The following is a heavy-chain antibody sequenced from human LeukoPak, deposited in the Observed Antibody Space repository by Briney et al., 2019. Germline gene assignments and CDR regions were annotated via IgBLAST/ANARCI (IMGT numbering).Heavy chain of an antibody. CDR2: IYYSGST. J-gene: IGHJ4*02. CDR1: GVSISSYY. V-gene: IGHV4-59*01. D-gene: IGHD3-10*01. CDR3: ARVSYGSGSYY. Sequence: SETLSLTCTVSGVSISSYYWSWIRQPPGKGLEWIGYIYYSGSTNYNPSLKSRVTISVDTSKNQFSLKLSSVTAADTAVYYCARVSYGSGSYYWGQGTLVTVSS.